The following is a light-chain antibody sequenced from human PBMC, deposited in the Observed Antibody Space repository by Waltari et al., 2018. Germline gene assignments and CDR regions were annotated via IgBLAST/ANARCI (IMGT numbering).Light chain of an antibody. J-gene: IGKJ3*01. CDR3: QQYGTSPFT. Sequence: EIVLTQSPATLSLSPGEGATPSCRASQRVPGNSVAWYQQKPGQAPRLLMSDASSWATGAADKFSGRGSGTDFTLTISRLEPGDFAIYYCQQYGTSPFTFGPGTKVDVK. V-gene: IGKV3-20*01. CDR2: DAS. CDR1: QRVPGNS.